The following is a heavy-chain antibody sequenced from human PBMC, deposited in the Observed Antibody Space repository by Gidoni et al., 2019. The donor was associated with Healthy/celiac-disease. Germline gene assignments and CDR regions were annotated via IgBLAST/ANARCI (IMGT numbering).Heavy chain of an antibody. CDR1: GGSISSSGYY. Sequence: QVQLQESGPGLVKPSQTLSLTCTVPGGSISSSGYYWSWIRQHPGKGLEWIGYIYYSGSTYYNPSLKSRVTISVDTSKNQFSLKLSSVTAADTAVYYCAREERHYYDSSGYYLADAFDIWGQGTMVTVSS. J-gene: IGHJ3*02. V-gene: IGHV4-31*03. D-gene: IGHD3-22*01. CDR2: IYYSGST. CDR3: AREERHYYDSSGYYLADAFDI.